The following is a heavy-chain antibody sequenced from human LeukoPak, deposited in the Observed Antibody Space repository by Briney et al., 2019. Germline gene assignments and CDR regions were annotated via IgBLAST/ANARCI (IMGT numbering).Heavy chain of an antibody. D-gene: IGHD1-26*01. CDR2: IYSGGST. CDR1: GFTVSSNY. CDR3: ARGASGPYYFGY. Sequence: GGSLRLSCAASGFTVSSNYMTWVRQAPGKGLDWVSVIYSGGSTYYADSVKGRFTISRDNSKNTLFLQMNSLRPEDTAVYCCARGASGPYYFGYWGRGTLVTVSS. V-gene: IGHV3-66*02. J-gene: IGHJ4*02.